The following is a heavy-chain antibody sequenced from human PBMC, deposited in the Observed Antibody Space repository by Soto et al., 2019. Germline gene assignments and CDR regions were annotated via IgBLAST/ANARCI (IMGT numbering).Heavy chain of an antibody. V-gene: IGHV1-18*01. CDR1: GYTFISYA. Sequence: QVQLVQSGAEVKKPGASVKVSCTTSGYTFISYAINWVRQAPGQGLEWMGWISPSSGNTNYAQNVQGRVTLTRDTSTSTAYMELTSLRSDDTAIYYCARLDSHTESYNYWGHGTLVTVSS. CDR2: ISPSSGNT. D-gene: IGHD1-26*01. J-gene: IGHJ4*01. CDR3: ARLDSHTESYNY.